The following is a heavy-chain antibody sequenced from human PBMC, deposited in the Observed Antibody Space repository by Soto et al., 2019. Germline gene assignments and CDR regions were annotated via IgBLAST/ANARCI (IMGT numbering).Heavy chain of an antibody. Sequence: GESLKLSCKGSGYNFVNYWIGWVRQMPGKGLEWMGIIYPRDSDAEYSPSFQGQVTISVDKSINTAYLQWSSLKASDTAIYYCARQQFDWWGQGTLVTVSS. CDR3: ARQQFDW. J-gene: IGHJ4*01. V-gene: IGHV5-51*01. CDR2: IYPRDSDA. CDR1: GYNFVNYW.